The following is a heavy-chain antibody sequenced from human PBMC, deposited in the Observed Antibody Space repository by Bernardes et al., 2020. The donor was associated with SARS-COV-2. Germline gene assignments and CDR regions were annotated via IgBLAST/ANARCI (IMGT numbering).Heavy chain of an antibody. V-gene: IGHV1-3*01. Sequence: ASVKVSCKASGYTFTSYAMHWVRQAPGQRLEWMGWITAGNGNTEYSQKFQGRVTITRDTSASTAYMELSSLRSEDTAVYYCARAKGIQLWAPFDYWGQGTLVTVSA. CDR2: ITAGNGNT. CDR3: ARAKGIQLWAPFDY. CDR1: GYTFTSYA. D-gene: IGHD5-18*01. J-gene: IGHJ4*02.